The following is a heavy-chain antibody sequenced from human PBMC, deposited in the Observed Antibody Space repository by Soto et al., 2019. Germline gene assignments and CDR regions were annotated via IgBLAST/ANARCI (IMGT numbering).Heavy chain of an antibody. Sequence: VQLVESGGGVIRPGGSLRLSCAASGFTFSGHGMNWVRQAPGKGLEWVSHINWNGDSTGYADSVKGGFTISRDDAKNSLSLQMNSLSAADTALYFCARDREWGLDYWGQGTLVTVSS. CDR2: INWNGDST. V-gene: IGHV3-20*04. CDR3: ARDREWGLDY. D-gene: IGHD2-21*02. J-gene: IGHJ4*02. CDR1: GFTFSGHG.